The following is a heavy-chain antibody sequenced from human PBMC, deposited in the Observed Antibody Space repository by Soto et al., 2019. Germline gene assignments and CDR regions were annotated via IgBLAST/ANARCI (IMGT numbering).Heavy chain of an antibody. J-gene: IGHJ4*02. CDR1: GFTFISYA. V-gene: IGHV3-23*01. Sequence: LRRSCAASGFTFISYAMSWVRQAPGKGLEWVSAISGSGGSTYYADSVKGRFTISRDNSKNTLYLQMNSLGAEDTAVYYCAKDQGQWLAYDYWGQGTLVTVSS. CDR3: AKDQGQWLAYDY. D-gene: IGHD6-19*01. CDR2: ISGSGGST.